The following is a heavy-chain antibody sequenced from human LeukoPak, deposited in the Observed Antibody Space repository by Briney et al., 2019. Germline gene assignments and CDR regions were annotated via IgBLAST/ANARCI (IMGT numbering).Heavy chain of an antibody. J-gene: IGHJ4*02. D-gene: IGHD6-13*01. Sequence: SETLSLTCIVSDYSISRGHYWGWIRQPPGKGLEWIGYIYYSGSTNYNPSLKSRVTISVDTSKNQLSLKLSSVTAADTAVYYCARDRGTAAAGPDFDYWGQGTLVTVSS. V-gene: IGHV4-59*11. CDR3: ARDRGTAAAGPDFDY. CDR2: IYYSGST. CDR1: DYSISRGHY.